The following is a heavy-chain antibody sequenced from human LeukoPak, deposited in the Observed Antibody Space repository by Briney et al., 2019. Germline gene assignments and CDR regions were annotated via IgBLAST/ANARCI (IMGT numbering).Heavy chain of an antibody. CDR1: GFTFSSYA. V-gene: IGHV3-23*01. J-gene: IGHJ4*02. CDR2: ISGSGGST. CDR3: EKDPTVVAGETFDY. D-gene: IGHD2-21*01. Sequence: GGSLRLSCAASGFTFSSYAMSWVRQAPGKGLEWVSAISGSGGSTYYADSVKGRFTISRDNSKNTLYLQINSLRAEGTAVYYCEKDPTVVAGETFDYWGQGTLVTVSS.